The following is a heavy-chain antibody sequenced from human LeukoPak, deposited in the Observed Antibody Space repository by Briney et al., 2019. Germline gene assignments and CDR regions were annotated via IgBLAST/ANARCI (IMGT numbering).Heavy chain of an antibody. CDR1: GFPFSASA. D-gene: IGHD6-25*01. V-gene: IGHV3-73*01. CDR2: IRGKTNNYAT. Sequence: GGSLKLSCAASGFPFSASAMHWVRQASGKGLEWVGQIRGKTNNYATAYAASVKGRLTISRDDSQNTAYLQMNSLKTEDTAVYYCTRRGYDANDAYDIWGQGTMVTVSS. CDR3: TRRGYDANDAYDI. J-gene: IGHJ3*02.